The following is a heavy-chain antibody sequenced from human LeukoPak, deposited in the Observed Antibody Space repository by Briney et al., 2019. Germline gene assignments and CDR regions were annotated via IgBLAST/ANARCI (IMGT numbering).Heavy chain of an antibody. CDR3: ARDSYRHYYDSSGFDY. CDR2: IYYSGST. D-gene: IGHD3-22*01. V-gene: IGHV4-30-4*01. J-gene: IGHJ4*02. Sequence: SETLSLTCTVSGGSISSGDYYWSWIRQPPGKGLEWIGYIYYSGSTYYNPSLKSRVTISVDTSKNQFSLKLSSVTAADTAVYYCARDSYRHYYDSSGFDYWGQGTPVTVSS. CDR1: GGSISSGDYY.